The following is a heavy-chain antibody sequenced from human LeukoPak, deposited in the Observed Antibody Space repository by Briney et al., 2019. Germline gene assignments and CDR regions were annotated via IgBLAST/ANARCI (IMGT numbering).Heavy chain of an antibody. CDR3: ASYVDTAMAAGVAFDI. Sequence: GGSLRLSCAASGFTVSSNYMSWVRQAPGKGLEWVSVIYSGGSTYYADSVKGRFTICRDNSKNTLYLQMNSLRAEDTAVYYCASYVDTAMAAGVAFDIWGQGTVVTVSS. CDR2: IYSGGST. CDR1: GFTVSSNY. V-gene: IGHV3-53*01. D-gene: IGHD5-18*01. J-gene: IGHJ3*02.